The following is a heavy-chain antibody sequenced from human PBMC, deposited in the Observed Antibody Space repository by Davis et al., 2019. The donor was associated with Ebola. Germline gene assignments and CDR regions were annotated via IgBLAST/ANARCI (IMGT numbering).Heavy chain of an antibody. D-gene: IGHD6-13*01. CDR3: AKDPYSSSWYTDY. CDR1: GFTFSSYG. V-gene: IGHV3-23*01. Sequence: GESLKISCAASGFTFSSYGMSWVRQAPGKGLEWVSTISDSGTSTYYADSVKGRFTISRDNSKNTLYLQMNNLRAGDTAVYYCAKDPYSSSWYTDYWGQGTLVTVSS. J-gene: IGHJ4*02. CDR2: ISDSGTST.